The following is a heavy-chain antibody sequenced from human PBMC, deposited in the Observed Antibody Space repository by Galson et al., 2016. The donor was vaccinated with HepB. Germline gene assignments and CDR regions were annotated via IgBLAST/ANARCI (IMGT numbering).Heavy chain of an antibody. CDR2: TYYRSKWHN. CDR1: GDSVSSNSAA. J-gene: IGHJ6*02. Sequence: CAISGDSVSSNSAAWNWIRQSPSRGLEWLGRTYYRSKWHNDYAVSVKSRITINPDTSKNQFSLQLNSVTPEDTAVYYCARDKERAGYTSGYGMDVWGQGTTVTVSS. D-gene: IGHD6-19*01. V-gene: IGHV6-1*01. CDR3: ARDKERAGYTSGYGMDV.